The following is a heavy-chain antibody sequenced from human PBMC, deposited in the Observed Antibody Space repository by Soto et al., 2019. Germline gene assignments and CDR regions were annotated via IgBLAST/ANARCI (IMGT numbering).Heavy chain of an antibody. CDR3: ARLYGTVSTFDY. J-gene: IGHJ4*02. Sequence: EVQLVQSGGGLVQPGGSLRLSCGASGFTFIGHWMTWVRQAPGKGLEWVASINPDGSVKHYVDSVKGRFSISRDNADNSLYLLMSSLRAEDTAVYYCARLYGTVSTFDYWGQGTLVTVSS. D-gene: IGHD1-26*01. V-gene: IGHV3-7*01. CDR1: GFTFIGHW. CDR2: INPDGSVK.